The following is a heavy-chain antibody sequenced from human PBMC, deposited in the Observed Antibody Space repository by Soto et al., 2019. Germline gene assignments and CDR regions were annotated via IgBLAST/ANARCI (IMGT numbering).Heavy chain of an antibody. Sequence: ASVKVSCKASGYTFTSYGISWVRQAPGQGLEWMGWISAYNGNTNYAQKLQGRVTMTTDESTSTAYMELSSLRSEDTAVYYCARDHPMMGYCSSTSCYGYYYYGMDVWGQGTTVTVSS. CDR3: ARDHPMMGYCSSTSCYGYYYYGMDV. CDR2: ISAYNGNT. J-gene: IGHJ6*02. D-gene: IGHD2-2*01. V-gene: IGHV1-18*01. CDR1: GYTFTSYG.